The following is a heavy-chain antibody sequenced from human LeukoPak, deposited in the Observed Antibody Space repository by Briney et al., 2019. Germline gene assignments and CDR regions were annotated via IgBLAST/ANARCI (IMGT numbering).Heavy chain of an antibody. D-gene: IGHD3-22*01. CDR2: IYSGVST. CDR1: GFTVSSNY. J-gene: IGHJ3*02. V-gene: IGHV3-53*01. CDR3: ARDLGRYDSNQGPLDAFDI. Sequence: PGGSLRLSCAASGFTVSSNYMSWVRQAPGKGLEWVSVIYSGVSTYYADSVKGRFTISRDNSKNTLYLQMNSLRAEDTALYYCARDLGRYDSNQGPLDAFDIWGQGTMVTVSS.